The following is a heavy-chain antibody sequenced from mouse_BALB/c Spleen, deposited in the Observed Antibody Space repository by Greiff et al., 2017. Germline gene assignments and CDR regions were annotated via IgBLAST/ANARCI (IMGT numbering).Heavy chain of an antibody. CDR2: IYPGNSDT. D-gene: IGHD1-1*01. J-gene: IGHJ2*01. CDR1: GYSFTSYW. CDR3: TREGTVVAEGYFDY. Sequence: DVQLQESGTVLARPGASVKMSCKASGYSFTSYWMHWVKQRPGQGLEWIGAIYPGNSDTSYNQKFKGKAKLTAVTSASTAYMELSSLTNEDSAVYYCTREGTVVAEGYFDYWGQGTTLTVSS. V-gene: IGHV1-5*01.